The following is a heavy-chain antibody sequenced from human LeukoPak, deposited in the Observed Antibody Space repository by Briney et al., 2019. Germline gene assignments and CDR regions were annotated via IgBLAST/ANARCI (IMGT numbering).Heavy chain of an antibody. CDR2: IIPIFGAA. Sequence: ASVKVSCKASGGTFSSYAISWVRQAPGQGLEWMGGIIPIFGAANYAQKFQGRVTITADESTSTAYMELSSLRSEDTAVYYCARGNRQRSFDYWGQGTLVTVSS. V-gene: IGHV1-69*13. CDR1: GGTFSSYA. CDR3: ARGNRQRSFDY. J-gene: IGHJ4*02. D-gene: IGHD4-17*01.